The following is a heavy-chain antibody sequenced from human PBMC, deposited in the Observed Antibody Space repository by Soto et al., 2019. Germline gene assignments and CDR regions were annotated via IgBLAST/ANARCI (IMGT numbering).Heavy chain of an antibody. CDR2: IYYSGST. CDR1: VGSISSGGYY. J-gene: IGHJ4*02. V-gene: IGHV4-31*03. D-gene: IGHD5-18*01. Sequence: KLSETLSLTCTVSVGSISSGGYYWSWIRQHPGKGLEWIGYIYYSGSTYYNPSLKSRVTISVDTSKNQFSLKLSSVTAADTAVYYCARSGYSYGPNPLLYWGQGTLVTVS. CDR3: ARSGYSYGPNPLLY.